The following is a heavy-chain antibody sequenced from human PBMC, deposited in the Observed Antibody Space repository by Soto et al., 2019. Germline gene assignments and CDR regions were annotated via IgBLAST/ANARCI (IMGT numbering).Heavy chain of an antibody. J-gene: IGHJ6*02. CDR3: ARTALGPATPRGYYYYGMDV. CDR1: GFSLSTSGMC. D-gene: IGHD3-10*01. V-gene: IGHV2-70*01. CDR2: IDWDDDK. Sequence: SGPTLVNPTQTLTLACTFSGFSLSTSGMCVSWIRQPPGKALEWLAPIDWDDDKYYSTSLKTRLTISKDTSKNQVVLTMTNMDPVDTATYYCARTALGPATPRGYYYYGMDVWGQGTTVTAP.